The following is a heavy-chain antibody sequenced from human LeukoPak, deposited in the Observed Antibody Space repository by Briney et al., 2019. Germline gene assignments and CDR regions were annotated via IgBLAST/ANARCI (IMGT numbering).Heavy chain of an antibody. CDR2: ISAYNGNT. Sequence: GASVKVSCKASGYTFTSYGISWVRQAPGQGLEWMGWISAYNGNTNYAQKLQGRVTMTTDTSTSTAYMELRSLRADDTAVYYCARDLYSGSPGYFDYWGQGTLVTVSS. CDR1: GYTFTSYG. CDR3: ARDLYSGSPGYFDY. V-gene: IGHV1-18*01. D-gene: IGHD1-26*01. J-gene: IGHJ4*02.